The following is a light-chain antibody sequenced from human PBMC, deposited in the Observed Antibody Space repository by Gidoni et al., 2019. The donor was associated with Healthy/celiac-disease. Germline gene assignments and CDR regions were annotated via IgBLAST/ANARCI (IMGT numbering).Light chain of an antibody. CDR3: QQSYSTPRT. CDR1: QSISSY. V-gene: IGKV1-39*01. Sequence: DIQMTQSPSPLSASVGDRVTITCRASQSISSYLNWYQQKPGKAPKLLIYAASSLQRGVPSRFSGSGSGTDFTLTISSLQPEDFATYYCQQSYSTPRTFGQGTKVEIK. J-gene: IGKJ1*01. CDR2: AAS.